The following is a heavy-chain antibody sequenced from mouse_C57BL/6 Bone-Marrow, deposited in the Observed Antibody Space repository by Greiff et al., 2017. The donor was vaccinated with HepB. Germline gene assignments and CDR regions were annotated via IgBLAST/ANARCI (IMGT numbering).Heavy chain of an antibody. Sequence: VQLQQSGAELVRPGASVKLSCTASGFNIKDYYMHWVKQRPEQGLEWIGRIDPEDGDTEYAPKFQGKATMPADTSSNTAYLQLSSLTSEDTVVYYCTTQGYDDSRFACWGQVTLVTVSA. D-gene: IGHD2-2*01. J-gene: IGHJ3*01. CDR2: IDPEDGDT. CDR3: TTQGYDDSRFAC. CDR1: GFNIKDYY. V-gene: IGHV14-1*01.